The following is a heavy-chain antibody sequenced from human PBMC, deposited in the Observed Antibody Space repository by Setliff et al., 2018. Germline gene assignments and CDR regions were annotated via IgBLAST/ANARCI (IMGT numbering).Heavy chain of an antibody. V-gene: IGHV3-74*01. CDR3: AKRIGGSYVDY. CDR1: GFTLRSYW. J-gene: IGHJ4*02. D-gene: IGHD1-26*01. CDR2: INSDGSST. Sequence: GGSLRLSCAASGFTLRSYWMHWVRQAPGKGMVWVSRINSDGSSTSYADSVKGRFTISRDNSENTLYRHMNNLRPEYTALYYCAKRIGGSYVDYWCQGTLVTVSS.